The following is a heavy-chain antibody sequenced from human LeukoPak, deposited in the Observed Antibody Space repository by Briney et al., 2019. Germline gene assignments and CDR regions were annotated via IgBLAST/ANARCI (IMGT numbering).Heavy chain of an antibody. CDR2: IYSGGNT. V-gene: IGHV3-53*01. Sequence: GGSLRLSCAASGLTVSSNCMSWVRQAPGKGLEWVSFIYSGGNTYYADSVKGRFTISRDNSKNTLYLQMNSLRAEDTAVYYCAKAGYSYGLLYYYMDVWGKGTTVTVSS. J-gene: IGHJ6*03. D-gene: IGHD5-18*01. CDR1: GLTVSSNC. CDR3: AKAGYSYGLLYYYMDV.